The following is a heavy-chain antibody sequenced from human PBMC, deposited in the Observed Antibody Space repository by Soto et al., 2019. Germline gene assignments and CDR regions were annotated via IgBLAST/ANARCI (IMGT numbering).Heavy chain of an antibody. D-gene: IGHD4-17*01. V-gene: IGHV4-30-4*01. J-gene: IGHJ5*02. CDR3: ARESMAYYYGDNSDDWFDP. CDR2: IYYSGST. CDR1: GGSISSGDYY. Sequence: SETLSLTCTVSGGSISSGDYYWSWIRQPPGKGLEWIGYIYYSGSTYYNPSLKSRVTISVDTSKNQFSLKLSSVTAADTAVYYCARESMAYYYGDNSDDWFDPWGQGTLVTVSS.